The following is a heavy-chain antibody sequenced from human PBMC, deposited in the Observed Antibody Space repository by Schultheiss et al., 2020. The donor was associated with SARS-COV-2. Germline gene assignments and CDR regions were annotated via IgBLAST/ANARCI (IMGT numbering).Heavy chain of an antibody. CDR1: GGSFSGYY. CDR3: ARAQWLRGDFDY. V-gene: IGHV4-59*01. Sequence: SETLSLTCAVYGGSFSGYYWSWIRQPPGKGLEWIGYIYYSGSTNYNPSLKSRVTISVDKSKNQFSLKLSSVTAADTAVYYCARAQWLRGDFDYWGQGTLVTVSS. D-gene: IGHD5-12*01. CDR2: IYYSGST. J-gene: IGHJ4*02.